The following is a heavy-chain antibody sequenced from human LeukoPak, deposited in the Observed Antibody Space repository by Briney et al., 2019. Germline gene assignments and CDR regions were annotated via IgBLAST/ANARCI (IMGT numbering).Heavy chain of an antibody. V-gene: IGHV3-30-3*01. CDR3: ARDEEDSSGTFGFPDY. J-gene: IGHJ4*02. Sequence: GGSLRLSCAASGFTFSSYAMHWVRQAPGKGLEWVAVISYDGSNKYYADSVKGRFTISRDNSKNTLYLQMNSLRAEDTAVYYCARDEEDSSGTFGFPDYWGQGTLVTVSS. CDR2: ISYDGSNK. CDR1: GFTFSSYA. D-gene: IGHD6-19*01.